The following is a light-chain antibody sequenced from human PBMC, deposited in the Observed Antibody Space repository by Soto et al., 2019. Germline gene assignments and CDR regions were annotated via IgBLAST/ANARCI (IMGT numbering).Light chain of an antibody. J-gene: IGKJ1*01. Sequence: EIVMTQSPATLYVSPGERATLSCRASQRVSSNLAWYQQKPGQAPRLLIYGASTRATGIPARFSGSGSETEFTLTISSLQSEDFAVYYCQQYNNWPPWTFGQGTKVEI. CDR1: QRVSSN. CDR2: GAS. V-gene: IGKV3-15*01. CDR3: QQYNNWPPWT.